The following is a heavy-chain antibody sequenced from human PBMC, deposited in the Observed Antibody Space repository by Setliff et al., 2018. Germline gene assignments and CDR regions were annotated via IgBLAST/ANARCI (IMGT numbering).Heavy chain of an antibody. J-gene: IGHJ4*02. CDR2: ISITSRHYT. Sequence: KPGGSLRLSCVASGFTFSDYYMSWIRQAPGKGLEHVSFISITSRHYTNYADSVKGRFTISRDNAKTSLYLQMNGLRAEDTGVYYGYDFWGQGTPVTVSS. CDR3: YDF. D-gene: IGHD3-22*01. V-gene: IGHV3-11*06. CDR1: GFTFSDYY.